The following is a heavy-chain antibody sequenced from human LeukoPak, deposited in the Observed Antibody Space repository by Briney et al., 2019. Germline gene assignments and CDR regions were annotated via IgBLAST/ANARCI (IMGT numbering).Heavy chain of an antibody. Sequence: SETLSLTCTVSGGSISSYYWSWIRQPPGKGLEWIGYIYHSGSTYYNPSLKSRVTISVDRSKNQFSLKLSSVTAADTAVYYCARVGQQLKYSFDYWGQGTLVTVSS. V-gene: IGHV4-59*12. CDR2: IYHSGST. J-gene: IGHJ4*02. CDR3: ARVGQQLKYSFDY. CDR1: GGSISSYY. D-gene: IGHD6-13*01.